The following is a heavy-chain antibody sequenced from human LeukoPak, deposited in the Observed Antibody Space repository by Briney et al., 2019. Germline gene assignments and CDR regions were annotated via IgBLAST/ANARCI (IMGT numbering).Heavy chain of an antibody. CDR1: GYTFTRYG. Sequence: ASVKASCKASGYTFTRYGITWVRQAPGQGLEWMGWISAYNGDTKYAQKLQGRVTMTTDTSTSTAYMELRSLRSDDTAVYHCARDPSNSSGWYIFFDFWGQGTLVAVSS. CDR2: ISAYNGDT. V-gene: IGHV1-18*01. CDR3: ARDPSNSSGWYIFFDF. D-gene: IGHD6-19*01. J-gene: IGHJ4*02.